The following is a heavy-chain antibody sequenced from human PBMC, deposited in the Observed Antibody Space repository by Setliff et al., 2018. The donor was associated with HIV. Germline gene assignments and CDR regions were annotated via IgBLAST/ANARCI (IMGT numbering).Heavy chain of an antibody. CDR1: GGTDGSYA. Sequence: AASVKVSCKAPGGTDGSYAMHWVRQAPGQRLEWMGWINAGNGNTKYSQKFQGRVTITRDTSASTVYMELSSLRSGDTAVYYCARDLNSGDYPHWFDPWGQGTLVTVSS. D-gene: IGHD4-17*01. CDR2: INAGNGNT. V-gene: IGHV1-3*01. J-gene: IGHJ5*02. CDR3: ARDLNSGDYPHWFDP.